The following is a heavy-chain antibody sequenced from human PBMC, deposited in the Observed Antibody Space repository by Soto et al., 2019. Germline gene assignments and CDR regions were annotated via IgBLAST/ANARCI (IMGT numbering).Heavy chain of an antibody. CDR2: ISNDGSNK. CDR1: GFSFSTYG. Sequence: HPGGSLRLSCAASGFSFSTYGMHWVRQAPGKGLEWVAFISNDGSNKYYADSVKGRFTISRDNAKNSLYLQMNSLRAEDTAVYYCARVAFGGVKSSARHFYSYWGQGTLVTVSS. J-gene: IGHJ4*02. CDR3: ARVAFGGVKSSARHFYSY. D-gene: IGHD3-16*01. V-gene: IGHV3-30*03.